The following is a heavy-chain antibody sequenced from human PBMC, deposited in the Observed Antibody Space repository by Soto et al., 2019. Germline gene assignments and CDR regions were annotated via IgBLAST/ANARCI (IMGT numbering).Heavy chain of an antibody. D-gene: IGHD6-13*01. V-gene: IGHV1-18*01. J-gene: IGHJ4*02. CDR2: ISAYNGNT. CDR3: AIGGVFGYSSSWPSLDY. CDR1: GYTFTSYG. Sequence: AASVKVSCKASGYTFTSYGISWVRQAPGQGLEWMGWISAYNGNTNYAQKLQGRVTMTTDTSTSTAYMELRSLRSDDTAVYYCAIGGVFGYSSSWPSLDYWGQGTLVTVSS.